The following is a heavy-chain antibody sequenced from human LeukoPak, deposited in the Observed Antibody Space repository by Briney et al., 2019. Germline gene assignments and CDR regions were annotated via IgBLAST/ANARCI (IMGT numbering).Heavy chain of an antibody. CDR2: INHSGST. V-gene: IGHV4-34*01. Sequence: SETLSLTCAVYGGSFSGYYWSWIRQPPGKGLEWIGEINHSGSTNYNPSLKSRVTISVDTSKNQFSLKLSSVTAADTAVYYCARGSSGYYSRYFDYWGQGTLVTVSS. D-gene: IGHD3-22*01. J-gene: IGHJ4*02. CDR1: GGSFSGYY. CDR3: ARGSSGYYSRYFDY.